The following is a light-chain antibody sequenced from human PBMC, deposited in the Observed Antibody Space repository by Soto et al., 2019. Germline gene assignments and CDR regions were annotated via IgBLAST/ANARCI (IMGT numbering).Light chain of an antibody. J-gene: IGLJ1*01. CDR1: SSNIGAGYE. Sequence: QSVLTQPPSVSGAPGQRVTISCTGSSSNIGAGYEVHWFQQLPGTAPKLLIYGNTNRPSGVPDRFSGSKSDTSASLAITGLQPEDEADYYCQSYDSSLSVLYVFGTGTKLPS. CDR2: GNT. CDR3: QSYDSSLSVLYV. V-gene: IGLV1-40*01.